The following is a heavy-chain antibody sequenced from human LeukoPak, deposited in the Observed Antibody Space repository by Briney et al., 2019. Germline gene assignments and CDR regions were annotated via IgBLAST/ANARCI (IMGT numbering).Heavy chain of an antibody. D-gene: IGHD3-22*01. V-gene: IGHV1-69*05. CDR3: ATTRSGPDSSGYYFDY. CDR2: IIPIFGTA. J-gene: IGHJ4*02. Sequence: SVKVSCKASGGTFSSYAISWVRQAPGQGLEWMGGIIPIFGTANYAQKFQGRVTITTDESTSTAYMELSSLRSEDTALYYCATTRSGPDSSGYYFDYWGQGTLVTVSS. CDR1: GGTFSSYA.